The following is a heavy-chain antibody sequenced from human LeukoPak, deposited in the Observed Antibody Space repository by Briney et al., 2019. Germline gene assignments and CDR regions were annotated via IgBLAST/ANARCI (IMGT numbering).Heavy chain of an antibody. J-gene: IGHJ4*02. CDR2: IYSGGST. CDR1: GFTVSSNY. V-gene: IGHV3-53*01. Sequence: GGSLRLSCAASGFTVSSNYMSWVRQAPGKGLEWVSVIYSGGSTYYADSVKGRFTISRDHSKNTLYLQMNSLRAEDTAVYYCARGYYYDSSGYFPFDYWGQGTLVTVSS. CDR3: ARGYYYDSSGYFPFDY. D-gene: IGHD3-22*01.